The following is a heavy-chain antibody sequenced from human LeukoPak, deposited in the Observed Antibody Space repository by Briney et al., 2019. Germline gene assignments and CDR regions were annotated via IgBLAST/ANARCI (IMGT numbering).Heavy chain of an antibody. J-gene: IGHJ4*02. V-gene: IGHV3-21*03. CDR3: TTAGPHESFDY. Sequence: GGSLRLSCAASGFTFSSYTMNWVRQAPGKGLEWVSSISSSSSYIYYADSVKGRFTISRDDSKNTLYLRMNSLKTEDTAVYYCTTAGPHESFDYWGQGTLVTVSS. CDR2: ISSSSSYI. CDR1: GFTFSSYT.